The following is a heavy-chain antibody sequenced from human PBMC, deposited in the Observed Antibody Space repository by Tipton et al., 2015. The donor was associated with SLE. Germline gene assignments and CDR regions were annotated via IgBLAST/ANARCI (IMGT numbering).Heavy chain of an antibody. V-gene: IGHV3-30-3*01. Sequence: SLRLSCAATGFTFTNFPMHWVRQAPGKGLEWVAVISYDGSNKYYADSVKGRFTISRDNAKNSLYLQMNSLRAEDTAVYYCARDRGWLGWEPPWYFDYWGQGTLVTASS. CDR1: GFTFTNFP. CDR3: ARDRGWLGWEPPWYFDY. D-gene: IGHD1-26*01. J-gene: IGHJ4*02. CDR2: ISYDGSNK.